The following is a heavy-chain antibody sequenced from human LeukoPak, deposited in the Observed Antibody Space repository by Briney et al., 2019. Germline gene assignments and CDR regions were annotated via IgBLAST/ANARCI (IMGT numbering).Heavy chain of an antibody. D-gene: IGHD1-26*01. CDR3: ARDVGSATLGFDS. CDR1: GTTFSRSA. CDR2: VIPILGTT. Sequence: GASLKVSCKASGTTFSRSAISWVRQAPGQSLEWMGGVIPILGTTNYAQKFQDRVSITTDESTSTAYMEVSSLRSVDTAVYYCARDVGSATLGFDSWGQGTLVTVSS. J-gene: IGHJ4*02. V-gene: IGHV1-69*05.